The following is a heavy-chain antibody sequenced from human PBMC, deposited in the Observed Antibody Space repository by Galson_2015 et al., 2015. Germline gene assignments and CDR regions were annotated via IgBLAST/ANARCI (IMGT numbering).Heavy chain of an antibody. CDR1: GGSISSSY. J-gene: IGHJ6*03. V-gene: IGHV4-59*01. Sequence: ETLSLTCTVSGGSISSSYWSWIRQPPGRGLEWIGYIFHSGSTNYNPSLKSRVAISVDTSKNQFSLKLRSVTAADTAVYYCARGDLLIGAAGTGLYYYSYYMDVWGKGSTVTVSS. CDR2: IFHSGST. D-gene: IGHD6-13*01. CDR3: ARGDLLIGAAGTGLYYYSYYMDV.